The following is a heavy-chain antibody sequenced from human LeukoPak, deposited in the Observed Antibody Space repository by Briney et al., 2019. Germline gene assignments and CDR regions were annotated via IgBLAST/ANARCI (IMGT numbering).Heavy chain of an antibody. V-gene: IGHV3-64D*06. CDR3: VALDPSPYYGSGSYTY. Sequence: PGGSLRLSCSASGFPFSTYAMHWVRQAPGKGLEYVSVISSNGGSIYYIDSVKGRFTISRDNSKNTLYLQMSSLRAEDTAVYYCVALDPSPYYGSGSYTYWGRGTLVTVSS. J-gene: IGHJ4*02. CDR1: GFPFSTYA. CDR2: ISSNGGSI. D-gene: IGHD3-10*01.